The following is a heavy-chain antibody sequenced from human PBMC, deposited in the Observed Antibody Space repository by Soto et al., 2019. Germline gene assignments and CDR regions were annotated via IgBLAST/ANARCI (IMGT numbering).Heavy chain of an antibody. V-gene: IGHV4-39*01. CDR1: GGSISSSSYY. CDR2: IYYSGTT. Sequence: PSETLSLTCTVSGGSISSSSYYWAWVRQPPGKGLEWIGSIYYSGTTYYNPSLKSRVTISEDTSKNQFSLKLSSVTAADTAVFYCARLIRCKTTSCYFAFWGQGTLVIVSS. J-gene: IGHJ4*02. D-gene: IGHD2-2*01. CDR3: ARLIRCKTTSCYFAF.